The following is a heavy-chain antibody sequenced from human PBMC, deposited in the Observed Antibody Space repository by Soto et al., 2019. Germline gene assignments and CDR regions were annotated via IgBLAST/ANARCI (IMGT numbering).Heavy chain of an antibody. J-gene: IGHJ3*02. V-gene: IGHV1-46*01. Sequence: VASVKVSCKASGYTFTSYYMHWVRQAPGQGLEWMGIINPSGGSTSYAQKFQGRVTMTRDTSTSTVYMELSSLRSEDTAVYYCARDLGAAYYYDSSGSHDAFDIWGQGTMVT. CDR1: GYTFTSYY. CDR2: INPSGGST. D-gene: IGHD3-22*01. CDR3: ARDLGAAYYYDSSGSHDAFDI.